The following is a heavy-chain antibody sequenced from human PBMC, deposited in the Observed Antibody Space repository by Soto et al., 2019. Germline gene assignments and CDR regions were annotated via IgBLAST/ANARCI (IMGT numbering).Heavy chain of an antibody. J-gene: IGHJ5*02. Sequence: QVQLVQSGAEVKKPGSSVKVSCKASGGTFSSYAISWVRQAPGQGLEWMGGIIPIFGTANYAQKFQGRVTISADKSTSTAYMGGSSLRSEDTAVYYGAGEGGGVIPAAFDPWGQGTLVTVSS. CDR2: IIPIFGTA. CDR3: AGEGGGVIPAAFDP. V-gene: IGHV1-69*06. CDR1: GGTFSSYA. D-gene: IGHD2-2*01.